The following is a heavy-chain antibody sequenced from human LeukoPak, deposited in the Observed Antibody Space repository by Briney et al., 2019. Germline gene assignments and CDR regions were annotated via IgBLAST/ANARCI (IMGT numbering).Heavy chain of an antibody. CDR3: ARDLDSSGWFTQGVDP. J-gene: IGHJ5*02. CDR2: INPSGGST. V-gene: IGHV1-46*01. CDR1: GYTFTSYY. Sequence: ASVKVSCKAPGYTFTSYYMHWVRQAPGQGLEWMGIINPSGGSTSYAQKFQGRVTMTRDTSTSTVYMELSSLRSEDTAVYYCARDLDSSGWFTQGVDPWGQGTLVTVSS. D-gene: IGHD6-19*01.